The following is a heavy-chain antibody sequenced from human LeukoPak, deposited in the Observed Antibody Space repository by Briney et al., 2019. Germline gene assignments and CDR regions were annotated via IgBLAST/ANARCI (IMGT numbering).Heavy chain of an antibody. V-gene: IGHV6-1*01. J-gene: IGHJ4*02. D-gene: IGHD6-19*01. CDR1: GDSVSSNSVT. CDR2: TYYRSKWYN. Sequence: SQTLSLTCAISGDSVSSNSVTWNWIRQSPSRGLEWLVRTYYRSKWYNDYAVSVKSRITINPDTSQNQFSLQLNSVTPEDTAVYYCTRAAPFSSGRFDYWGQGTLVTVSS. CDR3: TRAAPFSSGRFDY.